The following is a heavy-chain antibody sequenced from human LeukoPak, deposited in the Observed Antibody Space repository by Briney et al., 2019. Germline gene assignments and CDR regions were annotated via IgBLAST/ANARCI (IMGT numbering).Heavy chain of an antibody. CDR3: AAASGDCSGGSCAGY. D-gene: IGHD2-15*01. J-gene: IGHJ4*02. V-gene: IGHV1-69*05. CDR1: GGTFSSYA. CDR2: IIPIFGTA. Sequence: SVKVSCKASGGTFSSYAISWVRQAPGQGLEWMGRIIPIFGTANYTQKFQGRVTITTDESTSTAYMELSSLRSEDTAVYYCAAASGDCSGGSCAGYWGQGTLVTVSS.